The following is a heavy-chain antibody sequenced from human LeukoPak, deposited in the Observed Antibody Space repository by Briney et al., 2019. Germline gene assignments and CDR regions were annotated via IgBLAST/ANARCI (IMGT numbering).Heavy chain of an antibody. CDR1: GFDFGSYW. CDR2: IKYDEIEK. CDR3: ARDTGALVTHFVY. Sequence: GGSLRLSCAASGFDFGSYWMSWVRQTPGKGLEWVANIKYDEIEKYHVDSVKGRFTISRDNAKNSLYLQMNSLRAEDTAIYYCARDTGALVTHFVYWGQGTLVTVSS. D-gene: IGHD5-18*01. V-gene: IGHV3-7*03. J-gene: IGHJ4*02.